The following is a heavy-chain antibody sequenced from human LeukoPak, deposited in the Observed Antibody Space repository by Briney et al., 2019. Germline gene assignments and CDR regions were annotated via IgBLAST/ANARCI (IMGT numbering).Heavy chain of an antibody. D-gene: IGHD2-2*01. CDR3: ARDRLGNQLLDGGYFDY. Sequence: PGGSLRLSCAASGFTFSSYSMNWVRQAPGKGLEWVSYISSSSSTIYYADSVKGRFTISRDNAKNTLYLQMNSLRAEDTAVYYCARDRLGNQLLDGGYFDYWGQGTLVTVSS. V-gene: IGHV3-48*01. CDR1: GFTFSSYS. J-gene: IGHJ4*02. CDR2: ISSSSSTI.